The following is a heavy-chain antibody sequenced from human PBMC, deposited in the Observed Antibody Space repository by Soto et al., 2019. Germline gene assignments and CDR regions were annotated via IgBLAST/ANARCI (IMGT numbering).Heavy chain of an antibody. CDR2: TYYTSKWYN. J-gene: IGHJ6*02. V-gene: IGHV6-1*01. CDR1: GDRVSRKNVA. Sequence: SQTLSLTCAISGDRVSRKNVAWNWIRPSPSRGLEWLGRTYYTSKWYNDYAVSVKSRITINPDTSKNQFSLQLNSVTPEDTAVYFCARGQFYYYAMDVWGQGTTVTVSS. CDR3: ARGQFYYYAMDV. D-gene: IGHD4-4*01.